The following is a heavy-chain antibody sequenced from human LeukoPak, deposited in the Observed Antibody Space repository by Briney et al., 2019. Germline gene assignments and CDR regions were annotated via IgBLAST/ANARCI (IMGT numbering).Heavy chain of an antibody. Sequence: GASVKVSCKASGGTFSSYAISWVRQAPGQGLEWMGGIIPIFGTANYAQKFQGRVTITADESTSTAYMELSSLRSDDTAMFYCATTKYTYGYGGGYYFDNWGQGTLVSVSS. CDR2: IIPIFGTA. D-gene: IGHD5-18*01. V-gene: IGHV1-69*13. J-gene: IGHJ4*02. CDR1: GGTFSSYA. CDR3: ATTKYTYGYGGGYYFDN.